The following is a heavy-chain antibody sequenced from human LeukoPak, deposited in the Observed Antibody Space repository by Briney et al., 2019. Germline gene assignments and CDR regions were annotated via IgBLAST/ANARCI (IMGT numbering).Heavy chain of an antibody. CDR3: ASRMKTFGGADY. CDR2: IYYSGST. CDR1: GGSISSSNYY. D-gene: IGHD3-16*01. Sequence: SETLSLTCTVSGGSISSSNYYWGWIRQPPGKGLEWIGSIYYSGSTYYNPSLKSRVTITVDTSKNQFSLKLSSLIAADTAVYYCASRMKTFGGADYWGQGTLVTVSS. V-gene: IGHV4-39*07. J-gene: IGHJ4*02.